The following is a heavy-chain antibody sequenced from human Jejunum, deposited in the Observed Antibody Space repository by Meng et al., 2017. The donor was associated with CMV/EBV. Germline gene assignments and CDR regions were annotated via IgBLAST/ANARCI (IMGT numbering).Heavy chain of an antibody. Sequence: VSGGSISTKNNDWGWIRQPPGKGLEWIGTIFYSGSTYYNPSLKSRVTISVDTSKNRFSLKLNSVTAADTAVYYCARRLRFFGFDPWGQGTLVAVSS. V-gene: IGHV4-39*02. CDR3: ARRLRFFGFDP. CDR2: IFYSGST. CDR1: GGSISTKNND. D-gene: IGHD3-3*01. J-gene: IGHJ5*02.